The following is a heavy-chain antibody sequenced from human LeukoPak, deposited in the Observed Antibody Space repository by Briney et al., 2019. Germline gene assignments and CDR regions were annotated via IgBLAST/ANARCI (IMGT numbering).Heavy chain of an antibody. D-gene: IGHD1-14*01. Sequence: GGSLRLSCAASGFTFSSYSMNWVRQAPGKGLEWVSTISSSSSYIYYADSVKGRFTISRDNAKNSLYLQMNSLRAEDTAVYYCARRKRRAPGHAFDIWGQGTMVTVSS. CDR3: ARRKRRAPGHAFDI. J-gene: IGHJ3*02. V-gene: IGHV3-21*01. CDR1: GFTFSSYS. CDR2: ISSSSSYI.